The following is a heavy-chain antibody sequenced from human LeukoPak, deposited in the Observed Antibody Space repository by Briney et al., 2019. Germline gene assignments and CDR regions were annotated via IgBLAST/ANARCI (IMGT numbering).Heavy chain of an antibody. CDR1: GFTFSTYA. Sequence: GGSLRLSCAASGFTFSTYAMSWVRQGPGKGLEWVSHISSHSDNIYYADSVRGRFTISRDNSENTLYLQMNSLGAEDTAVYYCATWDGSYEGGWYDFWGQGTQVTVSS. CDR3: ATWDGSYEGGWYDF. D-gene: IGHD1-26*01. CDR2: ISSHSDNI. J-gene: IGHJ5*01. V-gene: IGHV3-23*01.